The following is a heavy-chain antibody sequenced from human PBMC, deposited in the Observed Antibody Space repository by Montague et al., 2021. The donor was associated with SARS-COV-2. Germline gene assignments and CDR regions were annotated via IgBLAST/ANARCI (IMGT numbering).Heavy chain of an antibody. V-gene: IGHV2-70*01. CDR3: ARSHYDILTGYYTVFDY. J-gene: IGHJ4*02. CDR2: IDWDDDK. Sequence: VKPTQTHTLTCTFSGFSLSTSGMCVSWIRQPPGKALEWLALIDWDDDKYYSTSLKTRLTISKDTSKNQVVLTMTNMDPVDTATYYCARSHYDILTGYYTVFDYWGQGTLVTVSS. D-gene: IGHD3-9*01. CDR1: GFSLSTSGMC.